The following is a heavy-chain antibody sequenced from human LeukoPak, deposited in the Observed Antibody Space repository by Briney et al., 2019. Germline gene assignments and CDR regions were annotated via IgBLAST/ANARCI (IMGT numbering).Heavy chain of an antibody. CDR2: INHSGST. J-gene: IGHJ4*02. V-gene: IGHV4-34*01. CDR1: GGSFSGYY. D-gene: IGHD2-2*02. CDR3: ARGAVVVPAAIANYFDY. Sequence: KPSETLSLTCAVYGGSFSGYYWSWIRQPPGKGLEWIGEINHSGSTNYSPSLKSRVTISVDTSKNQFSLKLSSVTAADTAVYYCARGAVVVPAAIANYFDYWGQGTLVTVSS.